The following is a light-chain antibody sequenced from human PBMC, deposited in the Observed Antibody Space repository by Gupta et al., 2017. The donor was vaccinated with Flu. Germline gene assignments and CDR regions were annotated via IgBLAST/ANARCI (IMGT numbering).Light chain of an antibody. J-gene: IGKJ2*01. CDR3: HQIESTSLYT. Sequence: IQMTQSPLSLSAYVGDRGTITCRASQRISTYLNWYQQKPGKAPKLLIYLASSWQSGVPSRFSGSGSGKDLTLTINKRQQEEFGAYYCHQIESTSLYTFGQGTKVEIK. CDR1: QRISTY. CDR2: LAS. V-gene: IGKV1-39*01.